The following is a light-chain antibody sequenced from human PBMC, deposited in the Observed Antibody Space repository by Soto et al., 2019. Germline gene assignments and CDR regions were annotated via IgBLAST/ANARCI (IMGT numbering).Light chain of an antibody. CDR1: QSVSSN. J-gene: IGKJ1*01. CDR2: GAS. Sequence: IVMTQSPATLSVSPGERATLSCRASQSVSSNLAWYQQKPDQAPRLLIYGASTRATGIPARFSGSGSGTEFTLTISSLQSEDFAVYYCQQYSNWPPWTFSQGTKVDIK. CDR3: QQYSNWPPWT. V-gene: IGKV3-15*01.